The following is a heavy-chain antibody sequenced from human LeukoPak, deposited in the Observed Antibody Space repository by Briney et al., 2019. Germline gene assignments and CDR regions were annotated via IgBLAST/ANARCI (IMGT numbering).Heavy chain of an antibody. CDR3: AREGYYGSGSPPSLYFDY. V-gene: IGHV3-30-3*01. CDR2: TSSDLNVK. D-gene: IGHD3-10*01. J-gene: IGHJ4*02. Sequence: GGSLRLSCAASGFTFRNYVIHWVRQAPGKGLGWVAVTSSDLNVKLYADSVKGRFTISRDNSSSTLYLQMNSLRPEDTAIYYCAREGYYGSGSPPSLYFDYWGQGTLVTVSS. CDR1: GFTFRNYV.